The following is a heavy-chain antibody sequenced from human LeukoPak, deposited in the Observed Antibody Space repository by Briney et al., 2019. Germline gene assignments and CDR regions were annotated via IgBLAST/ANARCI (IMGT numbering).Heavy chain of an antibody. V-gene: IGHV1-69*01. J-gene: IGHJ6*02. D-gene: IGHD2-15*01. CDR2: IIPIFGTA. CDR1: GGTFSSYA. CDR3: ANGYCSGGSCYFGFNYYYGMDV. Sequence: SVKVSCKASGGTFSSYAISWVRQAPGQGLEWMGGIIPIFGTANYAQKFQGRVTITADESTSTAYMELSSLRSEDTAVYYCANGYCSGGSCYFGFNYYYGMDVWGQGTTVTVSS.